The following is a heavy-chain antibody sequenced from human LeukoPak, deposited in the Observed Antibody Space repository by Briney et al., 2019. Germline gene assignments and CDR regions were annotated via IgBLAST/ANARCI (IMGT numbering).Heavy chain of an antibody. CDR2: IYYSGHT. CDR1: GGSISSSSYY. Sequence: SETLSVTCIVSGGSISSSSYYWGWIRQPPGKGLEWIGSIYYSGHTYYNPSLKSRVTISVDTSKNQFSLKLNSVTAADTSMYYCARRDYDLYWFDPWGQGTLVTVSS. J-gene: IGHJ5*02. CDR3: ARRDYDLYWFDP. V-gene: IGHV4-39*01. D-gene: IGHD3-3*01.